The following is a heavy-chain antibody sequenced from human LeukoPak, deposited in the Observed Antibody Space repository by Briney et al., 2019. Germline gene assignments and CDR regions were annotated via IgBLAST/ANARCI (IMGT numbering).Heavy chain of an antibody. CDR3: SRASDTAMVSY. CDR2: ISSSGSTR. CDR1: GFTFSDYY. J-gene: IGHJ4*02. Sequence: GGSLRLSCAASGFTFSDYYMSWIRQAPGKGLEWVSYISSSGSTRYYADSVKGRFTISSDNTKNSLYLQMNSLRAADTAVYYCSRASDTAMVSYWGQGTLVTVSS. D-gene: IGHD5-18*01. V-gene: IGHV3-11*01.